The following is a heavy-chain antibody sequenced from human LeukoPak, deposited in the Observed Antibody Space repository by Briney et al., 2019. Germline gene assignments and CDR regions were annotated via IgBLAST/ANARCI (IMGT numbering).Heavy chain of an antibody. D-gene: IGHD3-9*01. CDR2: IIPIFGTA. Sequence: ASVKVSCKASGGTFSSYAISWVRQVPGQGLEWMGRIIPIFGTANYAQKFQGRVTITTDESTSTAYMELSSLRSEDTAVYYCARGGRDFDWSQRFDYWGQGTLVTVSS. J-gene: IGHJ4*02. CDR1: GGTFSSYA. CDR3: ARGGRDFDWSQRFDY. V-gene: IGHV1-69*05.